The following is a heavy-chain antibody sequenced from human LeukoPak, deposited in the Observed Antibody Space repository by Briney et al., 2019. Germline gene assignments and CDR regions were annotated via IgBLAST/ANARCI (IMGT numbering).Heavy chain of an antibody. CDR1: GVSISSYY. V-gene: IGHV4-59*01. J-gene: IGHJ4*02. CDR2: IYYSGST. CDR3: ARGGYSYGYLFDY. D-gene: IGHD5-18*01. Sequence: SETLSLTCTVSGVSISSYYWSWIRQPPGKGLEWIGYIYYSGSTNYNPSLKSRVTISVDTSKNQFSLKLSSVTAADTAVYYCARGGYSYGYLFDYWGQGTLVTVSS.